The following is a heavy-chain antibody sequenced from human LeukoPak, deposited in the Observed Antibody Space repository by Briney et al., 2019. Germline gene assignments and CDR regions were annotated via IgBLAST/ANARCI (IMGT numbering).Heavy chain of an antibody. J-gene: IGHJ4*02. D-gene: IGHD6-13*01. CDR3: ASFSFIAAAGSDYFDY. Sequence: KSSETLSLTCTVSGGSISSGDYYWGWIRQPPGKGLEWIGYIYYSGSTYYNPSLKSRVTISVDTSKNQFSLKLSSVTAADTAVYYCASFSFIAAAGSDYFDYWGQGTLVTVSS. CDR1: GGSISSGDYY. V-gene: IGHV4-30-4*01. CDR2: IYYSGST.